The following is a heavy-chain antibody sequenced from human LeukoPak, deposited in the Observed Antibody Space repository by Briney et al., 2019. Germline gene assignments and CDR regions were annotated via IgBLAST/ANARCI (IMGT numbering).Heavy chain of an antibody. D-gene: IGHD1-26*01. CDR1: GGTFSSYA. CDR3: ARDRGYSGSYYYFDY. Sequence: SVKVSCKASGGTFSSYAISWVRQAPGQGLEWMGRIIPILGIANYAQKFQGRVTITADKSTSTAYMELSSLRSEDTAVYYCARDRGYSGSYYYFDYWGQGTLVTVSS. J-gene: IGHJ4*02. V-gene: IGHV1-69*04. CDR2: IIPILGIA.